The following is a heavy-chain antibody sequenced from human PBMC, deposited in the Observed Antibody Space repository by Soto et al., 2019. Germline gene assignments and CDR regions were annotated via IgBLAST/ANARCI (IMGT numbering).Heavy chain of an antibody. V-gene: IGHV4-39*01. CDR1: GGSISSSSYY. CDR3: ARPDGYCSGGSCYHWFDR. CDR2: IYYSGGT. J-gene: IGHJ5*02. D-gene: IGHD2-15*01. Sequence: ETLSLTCTVSGGSISSSSYYWGWIRQPPGKGLEWIGSIYYSGGTYYNPSLKSRVTISVDTSKNQFSLKLSSVTAADTAVYYCARPDGYCSGGSCYHWFDRWGQGTLVTVS.